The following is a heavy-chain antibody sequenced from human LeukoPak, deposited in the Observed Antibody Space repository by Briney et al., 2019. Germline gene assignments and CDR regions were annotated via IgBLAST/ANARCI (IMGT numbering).Heavy chain of an antibody. V-gene: IGHV3-23*01. J-gene: IGHJ4*02. D-gene: IGHD1-1*01. CDR1: GFTFSSYA. CDR2: ISGSGGST. Sequence: GGSLRLSCAASGFTFSSYAMSWVRQAPGKGLEWVSAISGSGGSTYYADSVKGRFTISRDNSKNTLYLQMNSLRAEDTAVYYCAKSWVVERVGYYSDYWGQGTLVTVSS. CDR3: AKSWVVERVGYYSDY.